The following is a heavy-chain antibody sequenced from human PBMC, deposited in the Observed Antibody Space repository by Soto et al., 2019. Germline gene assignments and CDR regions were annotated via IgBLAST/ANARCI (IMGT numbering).Heavy chain of an antibody. J-gene: IGHJ5*02. CDR2: ISAYNGNT. Sequence: ASVKVSCKASGYTFTSSGISWVRQAPGQGLEGMGWISAYNGNTNYAQKLQGRVTMTTDTSTSTAHMELRSLRSDDTAVYYCARVALRRGYSGYDASTWGQGTLVPVSS. V-gene: IGHV1-18*01. D-gene: IGHD5-12*01. CDR3: ARVALRRGYSGYDAST. CDR1: GYTFTSSG.